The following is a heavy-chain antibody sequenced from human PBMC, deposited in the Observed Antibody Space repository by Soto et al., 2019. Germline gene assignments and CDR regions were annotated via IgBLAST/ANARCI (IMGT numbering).Heavy chain of an antibody. CDR1: GFTFSSYC. V-gene: IGHV3-74*01. Sequence: EVQLVESGGGLVQPGGSLRLSCVASGFTFSSYCMHWVRQAPGKGLVWVSSNSNDGSSTSYADPVKGRFTISRDNAKNTLYLQMNSLGAEDTAGYYCARLPSERRQNWGQGTLVIVSP. D-gene: IGHD3-3*01. J-gene: IGHJ1*01. CDR3: ARLPSERRQN. CDR2: NSNDGSST.